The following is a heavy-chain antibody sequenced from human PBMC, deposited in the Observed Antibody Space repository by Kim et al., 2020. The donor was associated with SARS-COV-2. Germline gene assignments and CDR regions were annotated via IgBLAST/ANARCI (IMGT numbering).Heavy chain of an antibody. CDR1: GGSFSGYY. CDR2: INHSGST. D-gene: IGHD2-15*01. J-gene: IGHJ4*01. Sequence: SETLSLTCAVYGGSFSGYYWSWIRQPPGKGLEWIGEINHSGSTNYNPSLKSRVTISVDTSKNQFSLKLSSVTAADTAVYYCARGRGYCSGGSCYSVFDY. CDR3: ARGRGYCSGGSCYSVFDY. V-gene: IGHV4-34*01.